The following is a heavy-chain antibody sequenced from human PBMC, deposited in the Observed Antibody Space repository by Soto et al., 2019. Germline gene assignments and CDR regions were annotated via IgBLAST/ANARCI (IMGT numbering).Heavy chain of an antibody. Sequence: NPSETLSLTCAVYGGSFSGYYWSWIRQPPGKGLEWIGEINHSGSTNYNPSLKSRVTISVDTSKNQFSLKLSSVTAADTAVYYCARGLGVGATSATPPMDVWGQGTTVTVSS. J-gene: IGHJ6*02. CDR1: GGSFSGYY. CDR2: INHSGST. CDR3: ARGLGVGATSATPPMDV. V-gene: IGHV4-34*01. D-gene: IGHD1-26*01.